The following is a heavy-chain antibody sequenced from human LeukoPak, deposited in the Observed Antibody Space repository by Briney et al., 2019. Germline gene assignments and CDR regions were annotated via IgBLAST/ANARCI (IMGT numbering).Heavy chain of an antibody. J-gene: IGHJ4*02. Sequence: GSLRLSCAASGFILSDYTMNWVRQAPGKGLEWVSSISASGTYIKYADAVMGRFTISRDTAKNSLSLQMSSLRADDTAVYFCARVDDFWSGYYSDHWGQGSLVTVSS. CDR2: ISASGTYI. CDR1: GFILSDYT. CDR3: ARVDDFWSGYYSDH. V-gene: IGHV3-21*01. D-gene: IGHD3-3*01.